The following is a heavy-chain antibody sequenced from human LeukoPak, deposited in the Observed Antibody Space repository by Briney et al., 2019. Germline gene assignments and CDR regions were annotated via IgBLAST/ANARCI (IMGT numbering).Heavy chain of an antibody. D-gene: IGHD3-22*01. Sequence: GGSLRLSCAASGFTFSSYTMNWVRQAPGRGLEWVSSISRSSSYIYYVDSVKGRFTISRDNAKNSLYLQMNSLRAEDTAVYYCARVAYYDSSGYYPVPFDYWGQGTLVTVSS. CDR3: ARVAYYDSSGYYPVPFDY. J-gene: IGHJ4*02. CDR1: GFTFSSYT. V-gene: IGHV3-21*01. CDR2: ISRSSSYI.